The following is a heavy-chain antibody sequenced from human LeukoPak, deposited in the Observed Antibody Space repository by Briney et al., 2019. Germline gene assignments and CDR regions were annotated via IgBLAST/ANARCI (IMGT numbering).Heavy chain of an antibody. D-gene: IGHD2-21*02. CDR2: ISTYNGNT. CDR1: GYSFVLYG. V-gene: IGHV1-18*01. J-gene: IGHJ4*02. Sequence: GASVKVSCKASGYSFVLYGISWVRQAPGQGPEWMGWISTYNGNTKYAEKFQGRVTMTTDTPTSTAYMELRSLRSDDTAVYYCARDAGDCGGDCPGFDYWGQGTLVTVSS. CDR3: ARDAGDCGGDCPGFDY.